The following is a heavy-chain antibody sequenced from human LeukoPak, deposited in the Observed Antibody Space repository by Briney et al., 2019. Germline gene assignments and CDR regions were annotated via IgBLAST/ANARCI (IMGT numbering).Heavy chain of an antibody. J-gene: IGHJ4*02. CDR2: IYHSGST. D-gene: IGHD2-21*01. CDR3: ATAVAANAIVSNYFDY. Sequence: SETLSLTCAVSGGSISSINWWNWVRQPPGKGLGWIGEIYHSGSTNYNPSLKSRVTISLDKSKNQFSLKLTSVTAADTAVYYCATAVAANAIVSNYFDYWGQGTPVTVFS. V-gene: IGHV4-4*02. CDR1: GGSISSINW.